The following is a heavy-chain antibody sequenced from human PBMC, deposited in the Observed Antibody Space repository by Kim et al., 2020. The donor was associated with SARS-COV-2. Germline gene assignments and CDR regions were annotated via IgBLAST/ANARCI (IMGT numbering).Heavy chain of an antibody. CDR1: GFTFSSYA. D-gene: IGHD2-2*01. J-gene: IGHJ6*02. Sequence: GGSLRLSCAASGFTFSSYAMHWVHQAPGKGLEWVAVISYDGSNKYYADSVKGRFTISRDNSKNTLYLQMNSLRAEDTAVYYCARDSYCSSTSCYLDYYGMDVWGQGNTVTVSS. CDR2: ISYDGSNK. CDR3: ARDSYCSSTSCYLDYYGMDV. V-gene: IGHV3-30-3*01.